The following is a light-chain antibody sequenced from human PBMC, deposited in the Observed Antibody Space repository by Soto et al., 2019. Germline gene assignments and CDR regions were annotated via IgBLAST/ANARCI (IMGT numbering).Light chain of an antibody. V-gene: IGKV3-20*01. CDR1: QSVSNSY. CDR3: QHYGSSPIT. J-gene: IGKJ3*01. Sequence: EIVLTQSPGTLSVSPGERATLSCRASQSVSNSYLAWYQHKPGQAPRPVIYGASRRATGIPDRFSGTWSGTGFTLTIRRLETEEFAVFYCQHYGSSPITFGPGTKVDV. CDR2: GAS.